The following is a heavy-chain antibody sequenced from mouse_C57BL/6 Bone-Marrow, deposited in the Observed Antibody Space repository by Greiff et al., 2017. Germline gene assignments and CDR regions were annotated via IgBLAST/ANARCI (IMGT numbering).Heavy chain of an antibody. CDR2: ISDGGSYT. V-gene: IGHV5-4*03. CDR1: GFTFSSYA. Sequence: DVKLVESGGGLVKPGGSLKLSCAASGFTFSSYAMSWVRQTPEKRLAWVATISDGGSYTYYPDNVKGRFTISRDNAKNNLYLQMSHLKSEDTAMYYCARGGVAGYWGQGTTLTVSS. J-gene: IGHJ2*01. CDR3: ARGGVAGY. D-gene: IGHD1-1*01.